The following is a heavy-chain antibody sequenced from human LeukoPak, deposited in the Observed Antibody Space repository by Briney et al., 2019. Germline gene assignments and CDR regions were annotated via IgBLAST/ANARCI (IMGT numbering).Heavy chain of an antibody. J-gene: IGHJ4*02. CDR1: GFTFSSYE. CDR3: ARVASSVWYWSVWKIFDY. CDR2: ISSNGSTI. D-gene: IGHD6-19*01. V-gene: IGHV3-48*03. Sequence: PGGSLRLSCAASGFTFSSYEMNWVRQAPGKGLEWVSYISSNGSTIFYADSVKGRFSISRDNAKNSLYLQMNSLRAEDTAVYYCARVASSVWYWSVWKIFDYWGQGTLVTVSS.